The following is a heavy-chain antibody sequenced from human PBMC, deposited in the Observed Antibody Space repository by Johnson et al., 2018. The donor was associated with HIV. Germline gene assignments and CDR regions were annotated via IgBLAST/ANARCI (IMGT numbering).Heavy chain of an antibody. CDR3: ARGDYHDSRGYFSDAFDV. CDR1: EITFHDQG. J-gene: IGHJ3*01. CDR2: ISWKSISL. V-gene: IGHV3-20*04. Sequence: MLLVESGGGVVRPGGSQRLSCEASEITFHDQGMKWVRQTPGKGLEWVSGISWKSISLAYVDSVKGRFTISRDNARNSLYLQMNSLRAEDTAVYYCARGDYHDSRGYFSDAFDVWGQGTMVTVSS. D-gene: IGHD3-22*01.